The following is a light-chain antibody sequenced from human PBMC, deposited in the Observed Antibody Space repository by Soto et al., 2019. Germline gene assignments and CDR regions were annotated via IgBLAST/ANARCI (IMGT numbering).Light chain of an antibody. Sequence: QSVLTQPASVSGSPRQSITISCTGGSSYVGSSNFVSWYQQHPGKAPKLIIYEATSRPSGVSGRFSGSKSGNTASLTISGLQAEDEADYYCCSFPGGTTLYLFGTGTKVTVL. J-gene: IGLJ1*01. V-gene: IGLV2-23*01. CDR3: CSFPGGTTLYL. CDR2: EAT. CDR1: SSYVGSSNF.